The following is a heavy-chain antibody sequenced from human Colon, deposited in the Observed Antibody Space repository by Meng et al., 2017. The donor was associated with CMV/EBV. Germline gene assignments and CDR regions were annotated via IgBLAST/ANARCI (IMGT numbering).Heavy chain of an antibody. J-gene: IGHJ4*02. CDR2: ISTSGTNI. V-gene: IGHV3-21*01. CDR1: GFLFPNFA. CDR3: ARDMGFLGGTFDY. Sequence: GGSLRLSCESSGFLFPNFAMSWVRQVPGKGLEWVSSISTSGTNIYYADSVKGRFTVSRDDARDSLYLQLNSLRAEDTALYYCARDMGFLGGTFDYWGQGTLVTVSS. D-gene: IGHD1-26*01.